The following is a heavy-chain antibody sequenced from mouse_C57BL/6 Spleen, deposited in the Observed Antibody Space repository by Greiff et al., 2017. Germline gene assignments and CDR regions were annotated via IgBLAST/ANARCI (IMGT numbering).Heavy chain of an antibody. CDR3: ARRGDYLTWYFDV. CDR2: IYPGDGDT. Sequence: QVQLQQSGAELVKPGASVKISCKASGYAFSSYWMNWVKQRPGKGLEWIGQIYPGDGDTNYNGKFKGKATLTADKSSSTAYMQLSSLTSEDSAVYFCARRGDYLTWYFDVWGTGTTVTVSS. D-gene: IGHD2-4*01. CDR1: GYAFSSYW. V-gene: IGHV1-80*01. J-gene: IGHJ1*03.